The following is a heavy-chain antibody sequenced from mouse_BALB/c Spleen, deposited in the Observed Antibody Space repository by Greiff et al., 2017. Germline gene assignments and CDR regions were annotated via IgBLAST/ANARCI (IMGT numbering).Heavy chain of an antibody. CDR3: ARHLAPFAY. CDR2: ISSGGGST. CDR1: GFAFSSYD. V-gene: IGHV5-12-1*01. Sequence: EVQGVESGGGLVKPGGSLKLSCAASGFAFSSYDMSWVRQTPEKRLEWVAYISSGGGSTYYPDTVKGRFTISRDNAKNTLYLQMSSLKSEDTAMYYCARHLAPFAYWGQGTLVTVSA. J-gene: IGHJ3*01.